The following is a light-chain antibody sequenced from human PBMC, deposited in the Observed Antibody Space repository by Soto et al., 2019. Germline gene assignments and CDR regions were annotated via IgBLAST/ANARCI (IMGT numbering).Light chain of an antibody. V-gene: IGKV3-20*01. CDR3: QQYGRSSGT. Sequence: EIVLTQSPGTLSLSPGERATLSCRASQSVSSSYLAWYQQKPGQAPRLLIYGASSRATGIPDRFSGSGSGTDFTLTISRLEPEDFAVYSCQQYGRSSGTFGQGTKVEIK. CDR1: QSVSSSY. J-gene: IGKJ1*01. CDR2: GAS.